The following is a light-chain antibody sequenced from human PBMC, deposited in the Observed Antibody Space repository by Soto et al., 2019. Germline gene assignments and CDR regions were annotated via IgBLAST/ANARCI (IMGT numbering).Light chain of an antibody. V-gene: IGKV4-1*01. CDR1: QRVLYSSNNKNY. Sequence: IVLTQPPASLPVSLGKRPTINSKSSQRVLYSSNNKNYLAWYQQRPGQPPKLLIYWASTRESGVPDRFSGSGSGTDFTLTITSLQAEDVAVYYCQQYESTPPTFGQGTKLEIK. CDR3: QQYESTPPT. J-gene: IGKJ2*01. CDR2: WAS.